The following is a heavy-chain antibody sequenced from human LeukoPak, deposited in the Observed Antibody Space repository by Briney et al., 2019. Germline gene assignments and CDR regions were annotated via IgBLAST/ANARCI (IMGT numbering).Heavy chain of an antibody. CDR3: AKDRTYHSDFSAYYFSPPLQQY. V-gene: IGHV3-53*01. Sequence: GGSLRLSCAASGFTVSSNYMSWVRQAPGKGLEWVSVIYSGGSTYYADSVKGRVTVSRDNSRNTVYLQMNSLRAEDTAVYYCAKDRTYHSDFSAYYFSPPLQQYWGQGTLVTVSS. J-gene: IGHJ4*02. D-gene: IGHD3-22*01. CDR2: IYSGGST. CDR1: GFTVSSNY.